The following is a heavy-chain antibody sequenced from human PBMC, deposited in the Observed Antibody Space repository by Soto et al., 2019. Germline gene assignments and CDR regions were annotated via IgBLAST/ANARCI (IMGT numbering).Heavy chain of an antibody. Sequence: PGGSLRLSCAASGFTFGSYSINWVRQAPGKGLEWVSYISSSSSTIYYADSVEGRFTISRDNAKNSLDLQMNSLRAEDTAVYYCAKDGGYSYGPYDYWGQGTLVTVSS. D-gene: IGHD5-18*01. CDR3: AKDGGYSYGPYDY. CDR1: GFTFGSYS. CDR2: ISSSSSTI. J-gene: IGHJ4*02. V-gene: IGHV3-48*01.